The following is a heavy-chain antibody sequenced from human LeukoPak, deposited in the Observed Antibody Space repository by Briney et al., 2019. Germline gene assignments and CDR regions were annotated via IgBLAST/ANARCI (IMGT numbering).Heavy chain of an antibody. D-gene: IGHD6-13*01. CDR2: ISYDGSNK. CDR1: GFTFSSYG. J-gene: IGHJ4*02. CDR3: ARGGSSWYVFRSDY. V-gene: IGHV3-30*03. Sequence: GGSLTLSCEASGFTFSSYGTSWVRQAPGKGLEWVAVISYDGSNKYYADSVKGRFTISRDNFKNTLYLQMNSLRAEDTAVYYCARGGSSWYVFRSDYWGQGTLVTVSS.